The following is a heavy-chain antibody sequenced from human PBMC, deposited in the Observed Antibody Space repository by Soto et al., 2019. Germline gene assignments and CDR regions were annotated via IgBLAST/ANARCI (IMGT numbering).Heavy chain of an antibody. J-gene: IGHJ4*02. Sequence: QVQLVQSGAELKKPGASVKFSCKASGYTFSTYDMNWVRQATGQGPEWIGWVNPNNGDTGYAQKFQVRVTLTTDISTTTAYMELTSVRSEDTAIYYCAKVSRKGSAIDFDYWGQGTLITVSS. CDR2: VNPNNGDT. CDR3: AKVSRKGSAIDFDY. D-gene: IGHD3-10*01. V-gene: IGHV1-8*01. CDR1: GYTFSTYD.